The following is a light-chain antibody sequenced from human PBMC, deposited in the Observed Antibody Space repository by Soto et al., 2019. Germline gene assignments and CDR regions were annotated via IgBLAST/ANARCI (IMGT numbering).Light chain of an antibody. Sequence: QSALTQPASVSGSPGQSITISCTGTSSDVGGYNYVSWYQQHPGKAPXLIIXXXXXXXSXVSXXXSXSXXGNXASXTXSGLXAEDEADYYCSSYTSSSTYVVFGGGTKLTVL. CDR3: SSYTSSSTYVV. J-gene: IGLJ2*01. V-gene: IGLV2-14*03. CDR2: XXX. CDR1: SSDVGGYNY.